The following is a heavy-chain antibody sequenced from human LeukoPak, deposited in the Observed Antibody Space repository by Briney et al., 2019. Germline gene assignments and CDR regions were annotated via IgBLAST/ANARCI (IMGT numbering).Heavy chain of an antibody. D-gene: IGHD2-2*01. CDR3: ARVVVVPAASSFDY. V-gene: IGHV1-18*04. CDR2: ISAYNGNT. CDR1: GYTFTSYG. J-gene: IGHJ4*02. Sequence: ASVKVSCKASGYTFTSYGISWVRQAPGQGLEWMGWISAYNGNTNYAQKLQGRVTMTTDTSTSTAYMELRSLRSGDTAVYYCARVVVVPAASSFDYWGQGTLVTVSS.